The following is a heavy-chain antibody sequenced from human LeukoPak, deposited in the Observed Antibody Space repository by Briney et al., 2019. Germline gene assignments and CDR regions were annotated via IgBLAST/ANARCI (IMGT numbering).Heavy chain of an antibody. CDR1: GFSFSSYA. V-gene: IGHV3-23*01. CDR2: ISGSGDNT. J-gene: IGHJ4*02. CDR3: AKRSGYTTGWFFDF. Sequence: GGSLRLSCAASGFSFSSYAMSWVRQAPGKGLEWDSSISGSGDNTYYAESVKGRFTISRDNSKSTLFLQMNSLRAEDTAVFYCAKRSGYTTGWFFDFWGQGTLVTVSS. D-gene: IGHD6-19*01.